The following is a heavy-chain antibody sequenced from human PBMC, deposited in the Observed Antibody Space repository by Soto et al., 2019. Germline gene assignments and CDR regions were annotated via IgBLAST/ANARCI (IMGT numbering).Heavy chain of an antibody. CDR2: IWHDGNNK. V-gene: IGHV3-33*01. CDR1: GFTFSNYG. Sequence: QVQLVESGGGVGQPGRSLRLSCAASGFTFSNYGIHWVRQAPGKGLEWVAIIWHDGNNKYYADSVRGRFIISRDNSKNRLYLQMNSLSAEDTAVYYCASDLVGASDSYGLDVWGQGTPVTVSS. J-gene: IGHJ6*02. CDR3: ASDLVGASDSYGLDV. D-gene: IGHD1-26*01.